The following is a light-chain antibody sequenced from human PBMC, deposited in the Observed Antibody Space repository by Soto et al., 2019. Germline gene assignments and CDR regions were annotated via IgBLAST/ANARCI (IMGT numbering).Light chain of an antibody. CDR1: RSDVGRYNL. CDR3: CSYAGSSIHVV. J-gene: IGLJ2*01. CDR2: EGS. Sequence: QSALTQPASVSGSPGQSITISCTGTRSDVGRYNLVSWYQQHPGKAPKLMIYEGSKRPSGVSNRFSGSKSGNTASLTISGLQAEDEAEYYCCSYAGSSIHVVFGGGTKLTVL. V-gene: IGLV2-23*01.